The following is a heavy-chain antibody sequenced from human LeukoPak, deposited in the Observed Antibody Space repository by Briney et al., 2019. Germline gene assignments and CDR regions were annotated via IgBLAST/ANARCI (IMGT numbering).Heavy chain of an antibody. V-gene: IGHV3-48*03. Sequence: VGSLRLSCAASGFTFSSYEMNWVRQAPGKGLEWVSYISSSGSTIYYADSVKGRFTISRDNAKNSLYLQMNSLRAEDTAVYYCARDLGYCSGGSCYRRFDPWGQGTLVTVSS. CDR2: ISSSGSTI. D-gene: IGHD2-15*01. J-gene: IGHJ5*02. CDR1: GFTFSSYE. CDR3: ARDLGYCSGGSCYRRFDP.